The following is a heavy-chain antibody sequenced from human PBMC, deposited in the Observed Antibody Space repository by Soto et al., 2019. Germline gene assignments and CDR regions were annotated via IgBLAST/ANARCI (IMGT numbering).Heavy chain of an antibody. CDR2: IYYSGST. D-gene: IGHD5-12*01. CDR3: ARDQRSGYDWYYYYYYGMDV. Sequence: QVQLQESGPGLVKPSQTLSLTCTVSGGSISSGDYYWSWIRQPPGKGLEGIGYIYYSGSTYYNPSLKGRVTKSVDTAKNHFSLKLSSVTAADTAMYYRARDQRSGYDWYYYYYYGMDVWGQGTTVTVSS. V-gene: IGHV4-30-4*01. J-gene: IGHJ6*02. CDR1: GGSISSGDYY.